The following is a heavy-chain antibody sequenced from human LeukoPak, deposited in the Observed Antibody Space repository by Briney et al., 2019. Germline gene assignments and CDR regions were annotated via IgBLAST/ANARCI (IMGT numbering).Heavy chain of an antibody. CDR1: GYTFTSYG. V-gene: IGHV1-18*01. J-gene: IGHJ6*03. CDR3: AYGRYSYVGVTPNYYYYYMDV. Sequence: GASVKVSCKASGYTFTSYGISWVRQAPGQGLEWMGWISAYNGNTNYAQKLQGRVTMTTDTSTSTAYMKLRSLRSDDTAVYYCAYGRYSYVGVTPNYYYYYMDVWGKGTTVTVSS. D-gene: IGHD5-18*01. CDR2: ISAYNGNT.